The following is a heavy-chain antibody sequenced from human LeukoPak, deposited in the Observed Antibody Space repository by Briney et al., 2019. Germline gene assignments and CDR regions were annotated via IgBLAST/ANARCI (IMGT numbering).Heavy chain of an antibody. CDR3: ARFKQQPESAFDI. CDR2: ISTSSSTI. V-gene: IGHV3-48*04. D-gene: IGHD6-13*01. Sequence: GGSLRLSCAASGFTFISYSMNWVRQAPGKGLEWVSYISTSSSTIYYADSVKGRFTISRDNAKNSLYLQMNSLRAEDTAAYYCARFKQQPESAFDIWGQGTMVTVSS. CDR1: GFTFISYS. J-gene: IGHJ3*02.